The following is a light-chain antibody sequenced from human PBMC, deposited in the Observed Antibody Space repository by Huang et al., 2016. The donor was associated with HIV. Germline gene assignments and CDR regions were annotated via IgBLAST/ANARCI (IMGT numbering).Light chain of an antibody. CDR3: QQSYFTPLT. CDR2: GAS. J-gene: IGKJ4*01. V-gene: IGKV1-39*01. Sequence: DIQMTQSPSSLSASVGDRVTITCRASQTITTYLSWYQQKPGKAPKLLIYGASSLHSGVPSRFSGSGSGTDFTLTISSLQPEDCATYYCQQSYFTPLTFGGGTRLEIK. CDR1: QTITTY.